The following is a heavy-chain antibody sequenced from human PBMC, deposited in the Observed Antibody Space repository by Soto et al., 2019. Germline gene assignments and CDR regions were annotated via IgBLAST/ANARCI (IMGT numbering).Heavy chain of an antibody. Sequence: PSETLSLTCTVSGDSIDTSRHYWGWIRQPPGKGLEWIGSIYYSGTTYYNPSLRSRVTISADTSKSQFSLKLSSVTAADTAVYYCARLKGAFTINSDNWLVPWGQGTLVTVSS. V-gene: IGHV4-39*01. CDR2: IYYSGTT. CDR3: ARLKGAFTINSDNWLVP. CDR1: GDSIDTSRHY. D-gene: IGHD2-21*01. J-gene: IGHJ5*02.